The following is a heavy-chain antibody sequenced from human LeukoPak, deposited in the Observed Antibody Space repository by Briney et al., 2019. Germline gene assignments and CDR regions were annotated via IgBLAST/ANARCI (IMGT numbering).Heavy chain of an antibody. CDR2: ISGSGGST. CDR3: AKGRETTVVTGVDY. CDR1: GFTVSSNY. V-gene: IGHV3-23*01. J-gene: IGHJ4*02. D-gene: IGHD4-23*01. Sequence: GGSLRLSCAASGFTVSSNYMSWVRQAPGKGLEWVSAISGSGGSTYYADSVKGRFTISRDNSKNTLYLQMNSLRAEDTAVYYCAKGRETTVVTGVDYWGQGTLVTVSS.